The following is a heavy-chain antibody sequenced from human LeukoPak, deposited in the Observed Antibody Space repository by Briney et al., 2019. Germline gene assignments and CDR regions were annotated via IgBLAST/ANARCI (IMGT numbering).Heavy chain of an antibody. D-gene: IGHD3-22*01. CDR1: GFTFSSYA. CDR2: ISGSGGST. CDR3: AKEYSEHYSDRNGYYGSFDY. Sequence: GGSLRLSCAASGFTFSSYAMSWVRQAPGKGLEWVSVISGSGGSTYYADSVKGRFTISRDNSKNTLYLQMNSLRAEDTAVYYCAKEYSEHYSDRNGYYGSFDYWGQGTLVTVSS. V-gene: IGHV3-23*01. J-gene: IGHJ4*02.